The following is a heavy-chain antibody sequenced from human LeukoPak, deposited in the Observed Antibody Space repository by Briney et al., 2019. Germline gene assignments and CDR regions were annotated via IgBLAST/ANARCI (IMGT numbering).Heavy chain of an antibody. J-gene: IGHJ4*02. Sequence: KPGGSLRLSCAASGFTFSNAWMSWARKPPGEGLEWVGRIQRKTDGGTTDYAAPVKGRFTISRDDSKNMVYLQMNSLTTEDTAVYYCATDLLDYWGQGTLVTVSS. CDR1: GFTFSNAW. CDR3: ATDLLDY. CDR2: IQRKTDGGTT. V-gene: IGHV3-15*01.